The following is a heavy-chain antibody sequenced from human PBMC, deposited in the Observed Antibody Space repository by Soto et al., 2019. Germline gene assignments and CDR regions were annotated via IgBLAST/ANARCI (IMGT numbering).Heavy chain of an antibody. Sequence: GASVKVSCKASGYTFTSYGISWVRQAPGQGLEWMGWISAYSGKANYAQKFQGRVTMTTDTSTSTAYMELRSLRSDDTAVYYCVRDNSGDFWSGYSHYYFDYWGQGTLVTVSS. D-gene: IGHD3-3*01. V-gene: IGHV1-18*01. CDR3: VRDNSGDFWSGYSHYYFDY. J-gene: IGHJ4*02. CDR1: GYTFTSYG. CDR2: ISAYSGKA.